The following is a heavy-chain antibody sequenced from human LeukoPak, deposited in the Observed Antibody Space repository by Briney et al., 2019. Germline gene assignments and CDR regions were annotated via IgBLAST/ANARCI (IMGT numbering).Heavy chain of an antibody. V-gene: IGHV3-74*01. CDR1: GFTFSSYA. J-gene: IGHJ4*02. Sequence: GGSLRLSCAASGFTFSSYAMHWVRQAPGKGLVWVSRINSDGSSTNNADSVKGRFTVSRDNAKNTLYLQMNSLRAEDTAVYYCARAHYDSSGYVDYWGQGTLVTVSS. CDR3: ARAHYDSSGYVDY. CDR2: INSDGSST. D-gene: IGHD3-22*01.